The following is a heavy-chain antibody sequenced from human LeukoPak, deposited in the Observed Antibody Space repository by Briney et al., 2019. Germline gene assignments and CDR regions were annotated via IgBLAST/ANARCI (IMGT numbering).Heavy chain of an antibody. CDR1: GFTLSSSW. J-gene: IGHJ4*02. V-gene: IGHV3-74*01. D-gene: IGHD2/OR15-2a*01. CDR2: VDPDGNT. Sequence: AGGSLRLSCAASGFTLSSSWMHWVRQAPGKGLVWVSRVDPDGNTDYADSVKGRFTISRDNAKNTLYLQMNSLRAEDTAVYRCARDVRGPHDFWGQGTLVTVSS. CDR3: ARDVRGPHDF.